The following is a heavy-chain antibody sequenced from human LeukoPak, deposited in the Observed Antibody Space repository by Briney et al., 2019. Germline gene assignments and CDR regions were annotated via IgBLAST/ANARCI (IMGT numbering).Heavy chain of an antibody. CDR2: MNPNSGNT. CDR3: ARDLSIVVPAAIWAFDI. V-gene: IGHV1-8*03. Sequence: AAVKVSCKASGYTFTSYDIDWVRQATGQGLEWMGWMNPNSGNTGYAQKFQGRVTITRNTSISTAYMELSSLRSEDTAVYYCARDLSIVVPAAIWAFDIWGQGTMVTVSS. CDR1: GYTFTSYD. J-gene: IGHJ3*02. D-gene: IGHD2-2*01.